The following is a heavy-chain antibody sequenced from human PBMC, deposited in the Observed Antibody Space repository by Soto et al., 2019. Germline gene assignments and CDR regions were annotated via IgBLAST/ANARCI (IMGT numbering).Heavy chain of an antibody. V-gene: IGHV3-7*01. CDR3: ARSSVGPGVVVVADDAFDI. CDR1: GFTFSSYW. Sequence: GGSLRLFCAASGFTFSSYWMSWVRQAPGKGLEWVANIKQDGSEKYYVDSVKGRFTISRDNAKNSLYLQMNSLRAEDTAVYYCARSSVGPGVVVVADDAFDIWGQGTMVTVSS. J-gene: IGHJ3*02. CDR2: IKQDGSEK. D-gene: IGHD2-15*01.